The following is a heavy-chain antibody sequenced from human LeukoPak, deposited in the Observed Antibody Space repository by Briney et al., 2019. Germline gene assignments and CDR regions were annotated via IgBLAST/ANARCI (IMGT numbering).Heavy chain of an antibody. V-gene: IGHV1-69*05. CDR3: AREGGSSSSRWDNWFDP. CDR2: IIPIFGTA. Sequence: ASVKVSCKASGGTFSSYAISWVRQAPGQGLEWMGGIIPIFGTANYAQKFQGRVTITTDESTSTAYMELSSLRSEDTAVYYCAREGGSSSSRWDNWFDPWGQGTLVTVSS. CDR1: GGTFSSYA. D-gene: IGHD6-6*01. J-gene: IGHJ5*02.